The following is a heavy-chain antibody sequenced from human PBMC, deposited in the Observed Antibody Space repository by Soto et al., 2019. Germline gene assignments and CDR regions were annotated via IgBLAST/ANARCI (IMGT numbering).Heavy chain of an antibody. J-gene: IGHJ5*02. CDR3: AREGEFHQNWFAP. CDR2: IWHDGNYK. D-gene: IGHD3-16*01. V-gene: IGHV3-33*01. CDR1: GFTFSTYC. Sequence: QVRLEESGGGVVQPGRSLRLSCAASGFTFSTYCMHWVRQAPGKGLEWVAAIWHDGNYKFYADSVKGRFTISRDNSNNPLYLQMNSLRAEDTAVYYCAREGEFHQNWFAPWGQGTLVTVST.